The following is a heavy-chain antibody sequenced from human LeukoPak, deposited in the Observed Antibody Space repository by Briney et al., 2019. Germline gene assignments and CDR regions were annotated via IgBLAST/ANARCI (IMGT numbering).Heavy chain of an antibody. CDR2: FNDTGSST. V-gene: IGHV3-23*01. D-gene: IGHD3-10*01. Sequence: PGGSLRLSCVASGFAFSSHAMTWVRHAPGKGLGWVSSFNDTGSSTYYADSVKGRFTISRDNSKNTLYLQMTNLRAEDTAVYFCAKDLLRIYWRTFDSWGQGALVIVSS. J-gene: IGHJ4*02. CDR3: AKDLLRIYWRTFDS. CDR1: GFAFSSHA.